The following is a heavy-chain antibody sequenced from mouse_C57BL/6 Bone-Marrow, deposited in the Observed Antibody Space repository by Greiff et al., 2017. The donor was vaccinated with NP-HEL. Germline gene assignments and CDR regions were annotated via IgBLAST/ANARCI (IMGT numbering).Heavy chain of an antibody. D-gene: IGHD1-1*01. Sequence: EVMLVESVAELVRPGASVKLSCTASGFNIKNTYMHWVKQRPEQGLEWIGRIDPANGNTKYAPKFQGKATITADTSSNTAYLQLSSLTSEDTAIYYCARDYYGSSPYFDYWGQGTTLTVSS. CDR1: GFNIKNTY. CDR2: IDPANGNT. CDR3: ARDYYGSSPYFDY. V-gene: IGHV14-3*01. J-gene: IGHJ2*01.